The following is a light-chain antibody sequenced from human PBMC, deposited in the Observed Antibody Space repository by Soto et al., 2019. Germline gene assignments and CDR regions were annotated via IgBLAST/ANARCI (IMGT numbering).Light chain of an antibody. V-gene: IGKV3-20*01. CDR2: GAS. Sequence: EIVLTQSPGTLSLSPGERATLSCRASQSVSSSYLAWYQQKPGQPPRLLIFGASSRATGIPDRFTGSGSGTDVTLTITRLEPEDFAVYYCQHYRTSFGGGTKVEIK. CDR3: QHYRTS. J-gene: IGKJ4*01. CDR1: QSVSSSY.